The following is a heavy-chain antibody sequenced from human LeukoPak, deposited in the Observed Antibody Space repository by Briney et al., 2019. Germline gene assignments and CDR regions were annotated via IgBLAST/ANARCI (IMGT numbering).Heavy chain of an antibody. CDR3: AKVRAFGYSSSWGFDY. CDR1: GFTFSSYG. CDR2: ISYDGSNK. D-gene: IGHD6-13*01. V-gene: IGHV3-30*18. Sequence: PGGSLRLSCAASGFTFSSYGMHWVRQAPGKGLEWVAVISYDGSNKYCADSVKGRFTISRDNSKNTLYLQMNSLRAEDTAVYYCAKVRAFGYSSSWGFDYWGQGTLVTVSS. J-gene: IGHJ4*02.